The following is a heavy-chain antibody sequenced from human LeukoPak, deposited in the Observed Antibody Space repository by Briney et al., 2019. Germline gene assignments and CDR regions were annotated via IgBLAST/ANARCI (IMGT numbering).Heavy chain of an antibody. J-gene: IGHJ4*02. CDR3: ARGYYNFWSGYRAEYYFDY. Sequence: PGGSLRLSCAASGFTFSDYYMSWIRQAPGKGLEWVSYISSSGSTIHYADSLKGRFTISRDNAKNSLYLQMNSLRAEDTAVYYCARGYYNFWSGYRAEYYFDYWGQGTLVTVSS. D-gene: IGHD3-3*01. CDR2: ISSSGSTI. V-gene: IGHV3-11*04. CDR1: GFTFSDYY.